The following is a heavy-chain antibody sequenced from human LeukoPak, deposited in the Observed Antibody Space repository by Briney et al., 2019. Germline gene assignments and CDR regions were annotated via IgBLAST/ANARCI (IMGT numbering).Heavy chain of an antibody. V-gene: IGHV4-59*01. Sequence: PSETLSLICTVSGGSISSYYWSWSRQPPGKGLEWIGYIYYSGSTNYNPSLKSRVTISVDTSKNQFSLKLSSVTAADTAVYYCARGPFRGFDYWGQGTLVTVSS. CDR2: IYYSGST. J-gene: IGHJ4*02. CDR3: ARGPFRGFDY. D-gene: IGHD3-10*01. CDR1: GGSISSYY.